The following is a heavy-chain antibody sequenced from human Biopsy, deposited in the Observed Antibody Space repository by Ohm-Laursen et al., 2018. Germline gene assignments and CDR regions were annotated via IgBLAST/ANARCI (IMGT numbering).Heavy chain of an antibody. J-gene: IGHJ5*02. V-gene: IGHV4-34*01. D-gene: IGHD2-21*02. CDR1: GESFNGYY. Sequence: SDTLSLTCVVYGESFNGYYWSWIRQTPGKGLEWIGEINHSGRTNYNPSPKSRVTISVDTSRNQFSLKLTPVTAADTAIYYCAGGGCGADCDRSRVWLDPWGQGTLVTVSS. CDR2: INHSGRT. CDR3: AGGGCGADCDRSRVWLDP.